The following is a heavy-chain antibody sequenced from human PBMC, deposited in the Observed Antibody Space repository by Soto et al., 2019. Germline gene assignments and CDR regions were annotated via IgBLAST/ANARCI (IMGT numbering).Heavy chain of an antibody. Sequence: EVQLVESGGGLVKAGGSLRLSCAASGFTFSNAWMSWVRQAPGKGLEWVGRIKSKTDGGTTDYAAPVKGRFTISRDDSKNTLYLQMNSLKTEDTAVCYCTTRLIAVAGTIDYWGQGTLVTVSS. J-gene: IGHJ4*02. D-gene: IGHD6-19*01. CDR2: IKSKTDGGTT. V-gene: IGHV3-15*01. CDR3: TTRLIAVAGTIDY. CDR1: GFTFSNAW.